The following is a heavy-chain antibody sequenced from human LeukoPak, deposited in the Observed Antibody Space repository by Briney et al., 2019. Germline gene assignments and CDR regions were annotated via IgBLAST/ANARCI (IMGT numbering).Heavy chain of an antibody. J-gene: IGHJ4*02. CDR3: ARANYGGNPTNGGGRVFGY. Sequence: KAGGSLRLSCAASGFTFSDYYMSWIRQAPGKGLEWVSYISSSGSTIYYADSVKGRFTISRDNAKNSLYLQMNSLRAEDTAVYYCARANYGGNPTNGGGRVFGYWGQGTLVTVSS. CDR1: GFTFSDYY. D-gene: IGHD4-23*01. V-gene: IGHV3-11*01. CDR2: ISSSGSTI.